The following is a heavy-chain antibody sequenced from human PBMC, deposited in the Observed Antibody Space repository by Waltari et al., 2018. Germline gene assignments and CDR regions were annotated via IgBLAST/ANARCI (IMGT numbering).Heavy chain of an antibody. J-gene: IGHJ4*02. D-gene: IGHD6-19*01. Sequence: QVQLQQWGAGLLKPSETLSLTCAVYGGSFSGYYWSWIRQPPGKGLEWIGEINHSGSTNYNPSLKSRVTISVDTSKNQFSLKLSSVTAADTAVYYCASRPLWGIAVAGTGYWGQGTLVTVSS. CDR3: ASRPLWGIAVAGTGY. V-gene: IGHV4-34*01. CDR2: INHSGST. CDR1: GGSFSGYY.